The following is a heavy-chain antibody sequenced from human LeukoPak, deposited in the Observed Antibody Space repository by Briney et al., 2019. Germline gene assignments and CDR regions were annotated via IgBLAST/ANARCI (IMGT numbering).Heavy chain of an antibody. CDR2: INPTGTST. V-gene: IGHV1-46*01. CDR3: AREESGGYLDY. J-gene: IGHJ4*02. D-gene: IGHD2-8*02. Sequence: ASVKVSCKASGYTFTNYYMHWVRQAPGQGLEWMGLINPTGTSTNYAQKFRGRVTMTRDTSTTTVYMELSSLRSEDTAVYYCAREESGGYLDYWGQGTLVTVSS. CDR1: GYTFTNYY.